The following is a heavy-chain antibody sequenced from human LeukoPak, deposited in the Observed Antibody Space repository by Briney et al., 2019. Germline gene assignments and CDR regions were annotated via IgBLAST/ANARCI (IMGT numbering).Heavy chain of an antibody. V-gene: IGHV4-59*11. CDR3: AREDALGRFDY. CDR1: GGSISSHY. D-gene: IGHD7-27*01. J-gene: IGHJ4*02. Sequence: SETLSLTCTVSGGSISSHYWSWIRQPPGKGPEWIGYIYYSGSTNYNPSLKSRVTISVDTSKNQFSLKLSSVTAADTAVYYCAREDALGRFDYWGQGTLVTVSS. CDR2: IYYSGST.